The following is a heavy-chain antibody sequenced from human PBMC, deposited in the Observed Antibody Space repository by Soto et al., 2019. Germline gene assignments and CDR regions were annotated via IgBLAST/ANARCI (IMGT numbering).Heavy chain of an antibody. Sequence: ASVKVSCKASGYTFTSYGISWVRQAPGQGLEWMGWISAYNGNTNYAQKLQGRVTMTTDTSTSTAYMELRSLRSDDTAVYYCARLNYDFWSGYSNWFDPWGQGTLVTVSS. CDR2: ISAYNGNT. J-gene: IGHJ5*02. D-gene: IGHD3-3*01. V-gene: IGHV1-18*01. CDR1: GYTFTSYG. CDR3: ARLNYDFWSGYSNWFDP.